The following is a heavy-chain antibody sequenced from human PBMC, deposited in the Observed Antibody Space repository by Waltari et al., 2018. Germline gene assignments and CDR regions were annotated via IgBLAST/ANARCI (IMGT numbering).Heavy chain of an antibody. J-gene: IGHJ4*02. CDR1: GGTFTGYY. CDR3: ARDKYSGYDYALGGDY. V-gene: IGHV1-2*06. D-gene: IGHD5-12*01. CDR2: INPNGGGT. Sequence: QVQLVQSGAEVKKPGSSVKVSCKASGGTFTGYYMHWVRQAPGQGLEWMGRINPNGGGTNYAQKFQGRVTMTRDTSISTAYMELSRLRSDDTAVYYCARDKYSGYDYALGGDYWGQGTLVTVSS.